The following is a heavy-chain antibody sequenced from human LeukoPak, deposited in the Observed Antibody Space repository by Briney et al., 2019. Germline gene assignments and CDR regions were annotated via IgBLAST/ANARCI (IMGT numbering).Heavy chain of an antibody. V-gene: IGHV1-2*02. D-gene: IGHD2-2*03. CDR3: ARDPPLWIGWYFDL. Sequence: GASVKVSCKASGYTFTSYYMHWVRQAPGQGLEWLGWIHTSNGATKYAQKFQGRVTMTTDTSFATVYMELSRLTSDDTAVYYCARDPPLWIGWYFDLWGRGTLVIVSS. CDR1: GYTFTSYY. CDR2: IHTSNGAT. J-gene: IGHJ2*01.